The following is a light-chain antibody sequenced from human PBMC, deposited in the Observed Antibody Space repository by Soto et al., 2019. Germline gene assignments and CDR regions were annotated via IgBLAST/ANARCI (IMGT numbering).Light chain of an antibody. V-gene: IGKV4-1*01. J-gene: IGKJ1*01. Sequence: DIVMTQSPYSLAVSLGERATINCKSSQSILDRSKNKYYLAWYQQKSGQPPKLLIYWASLREPGVPDRFTGSGSGTDFTLTMSSLQTDDVAVYYCQQYFTSPWTFGQGTKFEI. CDR3: QQYFTSPWT. CDR2: WAS. CDR1: QSILDRSKNKYY.